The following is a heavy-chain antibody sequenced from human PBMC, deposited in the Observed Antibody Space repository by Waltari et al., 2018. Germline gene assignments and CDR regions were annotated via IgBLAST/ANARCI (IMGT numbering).Heavy chain of an antibody. V-gene: IGHV5-51*01. CDR2: IYPGDSET. Sequence: EVQLVQSGAEVKKPGESLKISCEGSGYSFTGYWIAWVRQMPGKGLEWMGIIYPGDSETRYSPSFQGQVTISADKSIRTAYLQWSSLKASDTAIYYCARPILGITTAQGVIMGAFDVWGQGTVVTVSS. CDR3: ARPILGITTAQGVIMGAFDV. J-gene: IGHJ3*01. D-gene: IGHD3-10*01. CDR1: GYSFTGYW.